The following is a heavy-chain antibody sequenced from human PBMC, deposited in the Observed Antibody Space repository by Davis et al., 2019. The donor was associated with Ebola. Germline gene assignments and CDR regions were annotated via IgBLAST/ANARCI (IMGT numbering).Heavy chain of an antibody. Sequence: AASVKVSCKASGYTFTSYAMHWVRQAPGQRLEWMGWINAGNGNTKYSQKFQGRVTITRDTSASTAYMELSSLRSEDTAVYYCARGDYTMIVVVTVYGMDVWGKGTTVTVSS. CDR1: GYTFTSYA. J-gene: IGHJ6*04. CDR2: INAGNGNT. D-gene: IGHD3-22*01. V-gene: IGHV1-3*01. CDR3: ARGDYTMIVVVTVYGMDV.